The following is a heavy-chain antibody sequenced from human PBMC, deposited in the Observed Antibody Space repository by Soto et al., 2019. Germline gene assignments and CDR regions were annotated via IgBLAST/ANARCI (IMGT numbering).Heavy chain of an antibody. Sequence: PGGSLRLSCTASGFTFGDYAMSWVRQAPGKGLEWVGFIRSKAYGGTTEYAASVKGRFTISRDDSKSIAYLQMNSLKTEDTAVYYCTSYQYSSGWYGFGWYLDYWGQGTLVTVSS. V-gene: IGHV3-49*04. CDR2: IRSKAYGGTT. D-gene: IGHD6-19*01. CDR3: TSYQYSSGWYGFGWYLDY. CDR1: GFTFGDYA. J-gene: IGHJ4*02.